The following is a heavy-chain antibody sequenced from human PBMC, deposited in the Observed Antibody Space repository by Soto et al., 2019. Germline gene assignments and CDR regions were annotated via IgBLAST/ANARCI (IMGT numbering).Heavy chain of an antibody. CDR2: IYYSGST. CDR1: GGFISSGGNY. V-gene: IGHV4-31*03. J-gene: IGHJ4*02. D-gene: IGHD5-12*01. CDR3: ATGSSGSTFDY. Sequence: SETLSLTCTVSGGFISSGGNYWSWIRQHPGKGLEWIGYIYYSGSTYYNPSLKSRVTISVDTSKNQFSLKLSSVTAADTAVYYCATGSSGSTFDYCGQGTLVTVSS.